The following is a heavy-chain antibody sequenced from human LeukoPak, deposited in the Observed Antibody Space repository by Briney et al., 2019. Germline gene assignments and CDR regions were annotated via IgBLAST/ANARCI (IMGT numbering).Heavy chain of an antibody. CDR2: ISAYNGNP. D-gene: IGHD4-17*01. J-gene: IGHJ5*02. CDR3: ARLSSHYGDYKVDP. CDR1: GYTFISYG. Sequence: ASVKVSCKASGYTFISYGISWVRQAPGQGLEWVGRISAYNGNPNYAQKFQGRVTMTTDTSTSTAYMELRSLRSDDTAVYYCARLSSHYGDYKVDPWGQGTLVTVSS. V-gene: IGHV1-18*01.